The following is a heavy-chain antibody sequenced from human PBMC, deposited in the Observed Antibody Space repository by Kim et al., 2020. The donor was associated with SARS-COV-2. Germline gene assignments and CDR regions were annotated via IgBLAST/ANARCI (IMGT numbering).Heavy chain of an antibody. D-gene: IGHD3-22*01. CDR1: GFTFSDYY. J-gene: IGHJ6*03. V-gene: IGHV3-11*01. CDR3: ARVSSSMIVVVIISYYYYYMDV. CDR2: ISSSGSTI. Sequence: GGSLRRSCAASGFTFSDYYMSWIRQAPGKGLEWVSYISSSGSTIYYADSVKGRFTISRDNAKNSLYLQMNSLRAEDTAVYYCARVSSSMIVVVIISYYYYYMDVWGKGTTVTVSS.